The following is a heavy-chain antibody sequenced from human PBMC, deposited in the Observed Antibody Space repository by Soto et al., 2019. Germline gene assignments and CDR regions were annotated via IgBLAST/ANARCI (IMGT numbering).Heavy chain of an antibody. Sequence: QVQLQESGPGLVKPSQTLSLTCTVSGVSIRSGDYYWSWIRQHPGKGLEWIGYIHYRGITYYNPSLKSRVVISVDTSKNQFSLKLSSVTAADTAVYFCARGGYNYVLGDYWGQGALVTVSS. CDR2: IHYRGIT. D-gene: IGHD5-18*01. J-gene: IGHJ4*02. CDR1: GVSIRSGDYY. CDR3: ARGGYNYVLGDY. V-gene: IGHV4-31*03.